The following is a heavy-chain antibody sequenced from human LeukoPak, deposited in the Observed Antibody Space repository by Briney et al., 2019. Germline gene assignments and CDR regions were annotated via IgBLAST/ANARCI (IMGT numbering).Heavy chain of an antibody. CDR2: IYHSGST. CDR3: ARGRWFGELWVDY. J-gene: IGHJ4*02. V-gene: IGHV4-38-2*02. Sequence: PSETLSLTCTVSGYSISSGYYWGWIRQPPGKGLEWIGSIYHSGSTYYNPSLKSRVTISVDTSKNQFSLKLSSVTAADTAVYYCARGRWFGELWVDYWGQGTLVTVSS. D-gene: IGHD3-10*01. CDR1: GYSISSGYY.